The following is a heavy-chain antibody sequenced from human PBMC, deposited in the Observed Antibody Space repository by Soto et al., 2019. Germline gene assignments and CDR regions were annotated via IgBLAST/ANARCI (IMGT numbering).Heavy chain of an antibody. Sequence: EVQLLESGGGLVQPGGSLRLSCAASGFTLSSYAMSWVRQAPGKGLEWVSAMSGNGFSTYYAGPVKGRFTISRDNSKNTLFLQMNSLRVEDTAVYYCRVGIPAAAFDFWGQGTMVTVSS. CDR3: RVGIPAAAFDF. D-gene: IGHD6-25*01. V-gene: IGHV3-23*01. CDR2: MSGNGFST. J-gene: IGHJ3*01. CDR1: GFTLSSYA.